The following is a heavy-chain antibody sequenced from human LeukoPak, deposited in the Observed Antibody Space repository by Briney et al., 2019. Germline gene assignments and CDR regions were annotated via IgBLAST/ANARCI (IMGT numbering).Heavy chain of an antibody. J-gene: IGHJ4*02. Sequence: PGGSLRLSCAASGFTFNSYAMSWVRQAPGKGLEWVSAISGSGNRIYYADSVKGRFTISRDNSKNTLYLQMNSLRVEDTAVYYCAKGGDIVVVPAATLDYWAQGTLVTVSS. CDR3: AKGGDIVVVPAATLDY. V-gene: IGHV3-23*01. CDR1: GFTFNSYA. CDR2: ISGSGNRI. D-gene: IGHD2-2*01.